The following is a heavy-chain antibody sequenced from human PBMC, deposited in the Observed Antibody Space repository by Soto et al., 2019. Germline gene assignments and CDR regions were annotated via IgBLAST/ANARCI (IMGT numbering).Heavy chain of an antibody. V-gene: IGHV3-64*04. CDR3: AKDHPKDEWAPGWFDP. CDR2: ISSNRGST. Sequence: GGSLRLSFSASGFTFSSYAMPWVRQAPGKGLEYVSAISSNRGSTYYAYSVKGRFTISRDNSKNTLYLQMNSLRAEDTAVYYCAKDHPKDEWAPGWFDPWGQGTLVTVSS. CDR1: GFTFSSYA. D-gene: IGHD1-26*01. J-gene: IGHJ5*02.